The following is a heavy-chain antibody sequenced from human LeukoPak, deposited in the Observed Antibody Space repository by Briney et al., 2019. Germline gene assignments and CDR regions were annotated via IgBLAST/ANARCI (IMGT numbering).Heavy chain of an antibody. D-gene: IGHD6-13*01. CDR3: ARQDVYSSSWTDYYYYMDV. J-gene: IGHJ6*03. V-gene: IGHV4-59*08. CDR1: GGSISSYY. Sequence: PSETLSLTCTVSGGSISSYYWSWIRQPPGKGLEWIGYIYYSGSTNYNPSLKSRVTISVDTAKNQFSLKLSSVTAADTAVYYCARQDVYSSSWTDYYYYMDVWGKGTTVTVSS. CDR2: IYYSGST.